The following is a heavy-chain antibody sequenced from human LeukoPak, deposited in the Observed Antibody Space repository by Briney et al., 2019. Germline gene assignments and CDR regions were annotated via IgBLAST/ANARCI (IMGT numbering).Heavy chain of an antibody. CDR2: INHSGST. Sequence: SETLSLTCAVYGGSFSGYYWSWIRQPPGKGLEWIGEINHSGSTNYNPSLKSRVTISVDTSKNQFSLKLSSVTAAVTAVYYCAREGVVGNLGHFDYWGQGTLVTVSS. J-gene: IGHJ4*02. V-gene: IGHV4-34*01. CDR1: GGSFSGYY. CDR3: AREGVVGNLGHFDY. D-gene: IGHD3-22*01.